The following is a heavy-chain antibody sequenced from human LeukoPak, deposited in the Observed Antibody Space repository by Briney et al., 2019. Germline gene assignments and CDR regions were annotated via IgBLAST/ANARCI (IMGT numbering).Heavy chain of an antibody. CDR3: ATIGVVVVSAFDY. J-gene: IGHJ4*02. CDR2: FDPEDGET. V-gene: IGHV1-24*01. CDR1: GYTLTELS. D-gene: IGHD3-22*01. Sequence: ASVKVSCTVSGYTLTELSMHWVRQAPGKGLEWMGGFDPEDGETIYAQNFQGRVTMTEDTSTDTAYMELSSPRSEDTAVYYCATIGVVVVSAFDYWGQGTLVTVSS.